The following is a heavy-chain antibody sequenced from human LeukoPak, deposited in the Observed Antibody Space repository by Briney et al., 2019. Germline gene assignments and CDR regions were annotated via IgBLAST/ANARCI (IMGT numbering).Heavy chain of an antibody. CDR2: IIPIFGTA. D-gene: IGHD3-22*01. Sequence: SVKVSFKASGGTFSSYAISWVRQAPGQGLEWMGGIIPIFGTANYAQKFQGRVTITADKSTSTAYMELSSLRSEDTAVYYCARSPPTMNDAFDIWGQGTMVTVSS. CDR1: GGTFSSYA. V-gene: IGHV1-69*06. J-gene: IGHJ3*02. CDR3: ARSPPTMNDAFDI.